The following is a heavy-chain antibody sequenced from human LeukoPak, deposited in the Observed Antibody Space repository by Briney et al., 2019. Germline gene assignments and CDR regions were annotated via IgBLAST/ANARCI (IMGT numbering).Heavy chain of an antibody. CDR3: ARGSGWSGSSFFDY. D-gene: IGHD1-26*01. Sequence: PSETLSLTCTVSGGSISSYYWSWIRQPAGKGLEWIGRIYTSGDTSYSPSLRSRVIMSVDTSKNQFSLKLSSVTAADTAVYYCARGSGWSGSSFFDYWGQGTLVTVSS. V-gene: IGHV4-4*07. CDR1: GGSISSYY. J-gene: IGHJ4*02. CDR2: IYTSGDT.